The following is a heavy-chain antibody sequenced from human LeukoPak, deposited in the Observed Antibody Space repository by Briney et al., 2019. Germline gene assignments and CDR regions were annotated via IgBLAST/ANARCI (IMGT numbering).Heavy chain of an antibody. J-gene: IGHJ4*02. V-gene: IGHV4-39*07. D-gene: IGHD1-26*01. Sequence: SETLSLTCTVSGGSISSSSYYWGWIRQPPGKGLEWIGSIYYSGSTYYNPSLKSRVTISVDTSKNQFSLKLSSVTAADMAVYYCARVGYSYFSDFDYWGQGTLVTVSS. CDR3: ARVGYSYFSDFDY. CDR1: GGSISSSSYY. CDR2: IYYSGST.